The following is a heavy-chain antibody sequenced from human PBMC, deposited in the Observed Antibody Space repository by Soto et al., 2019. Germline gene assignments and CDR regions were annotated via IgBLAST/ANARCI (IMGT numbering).Heavy chain of an antibody. CDR2: TYYRSKWYN. Sequence: SQTLSLTCAISGDSVSSNSAAWNWIRQSPSRGLEWLGRTYYRSKWYNDYAVSVKSRITINPDTSKNQFSLQLNSVTPEDTAVYSCARGGGRSPYYYYGMDVWGQGTTVTVSS. CDR1: GDSVSSNSAA. J-gene: IGHJ6*02. V-gene: IGHV6-1*01. CDR3: ARGGGRSPYYYYGMDV. D-gene: IGHD3-16*01.